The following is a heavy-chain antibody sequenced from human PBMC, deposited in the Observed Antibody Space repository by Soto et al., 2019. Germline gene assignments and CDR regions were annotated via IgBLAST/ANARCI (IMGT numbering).Heavy chain of an antibody. CDR3: ARGDYYDSSGPFSDAFDI. CDR1: GFSFSDYY. D-gene: IGHD3-22*01. Sequence: GGSLRLSCAASGFSFSDYYMSWIRQAPGKGLEWVSYISSSGSTIYYADSVKGRFTISRDNAKNSLYLQMNSLRAEDTAVYYCARGDYYDSSGPFSDAFDIWGQGTLVTVSS. V-gene: IGHV3-11*01. J-gene: IGHJ3*02. CDR2: ISSSGSTI.